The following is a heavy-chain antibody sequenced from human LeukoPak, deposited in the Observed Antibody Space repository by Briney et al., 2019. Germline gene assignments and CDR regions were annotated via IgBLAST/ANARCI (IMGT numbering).Heavy chain of an antibody. CDR1: GGSISSYY. V-gene: IGHV4-59*01. J-gene: IGHJ2*01. Sequence: AETLSLTCTVSGGSISSYYWSWIRQPPGEGLEWIGYIYYSGSTNYNPSLKSRVTISVDTSKNQFSLKLSSVTAAGTAVYYCARGYILTGYYLIWYFDLWGRGTLVTVSS. CDR2: IYYSGST. D-gene: IGHD3-9*01. CDR3: ARGYILTGYYLIWYFDL.